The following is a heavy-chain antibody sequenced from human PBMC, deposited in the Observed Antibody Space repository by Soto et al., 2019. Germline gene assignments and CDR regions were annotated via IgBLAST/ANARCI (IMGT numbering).Heavy chain of an antibody. J-gene: IGHJ3*02. CDR1: GFTFSSYA. Sequence: GGSLRLSCAASGFTFSSYAMSWVRQAPGKGLEWVSAISGSGGSTYYADSVKGRFIISRDNSKNTLYLQMNSLRAGDTAVYYCAKDSLYDYIWGSYRLDAFDIWGQGTMVTVSS. CDR2: ISGSGGST. D-gene: IGHD3-16*02. V-gene: IGHV3-23*01. CDR3: AKDSLYDYIWGSYRLDAFDI.